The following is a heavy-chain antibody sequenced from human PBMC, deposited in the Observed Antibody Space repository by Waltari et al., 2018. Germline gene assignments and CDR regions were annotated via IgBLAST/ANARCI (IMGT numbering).Heavy chain of an antibody. CDR1: GYSISSGYY. D-gene: IGHD6-6*01. CDR2: IYHSGST. V-gene: IGHV4-38-2*02. CDR3: AREYSSSSDY. Sequence: QVQLQESGPGLVKPSATLSLTCTVSGYSISSGYYWGWIRQPPGKGLEWIGSIYHSGSTYYNPSLKSRVTISVDTSKNQFSLKLSSVTAADTAVYYCAREYSSSSDYWGQGTLVTVSS. J-gene: IGHJ4*02.